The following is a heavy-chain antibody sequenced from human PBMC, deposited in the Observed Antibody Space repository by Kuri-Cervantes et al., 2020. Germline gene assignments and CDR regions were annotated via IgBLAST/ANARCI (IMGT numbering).Heavy chain of an antibody. V-gene: IGHV3-30*03. CDR3: ARDSIWFGELFLANFDY. J-gene: IGHJ4*02. D-gene: IGHD3-10*01. CDR2: ISYDGSNK. CDR1: GFTFSSYG. Sequence: GESLKISCAASGFTFSSYGMHWVRQAPGKGLEWVAVISYDGSNKYYADSVKGRFTISRDNSKNSLYLQMNSLRDEDTAVYYCARDSIWFGELFLANFDYWGQGTLVTVSS.